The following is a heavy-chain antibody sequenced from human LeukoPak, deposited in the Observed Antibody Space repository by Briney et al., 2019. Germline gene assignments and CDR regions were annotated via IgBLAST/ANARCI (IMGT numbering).Heavy chain of an antibody. V-gene: IGHV1-18*01. CDR3: SRAPLTVTPKNSFDP. D-gene: IGHD4-17*01. Sequence: ASVTVSCKASGYTFTSYGISWVRQAPGQGLEWMGWITAYNGNTNYAQKLQGRVTITTDTSTSTAYMELRSLRSAATAVYYCSRAPLTVTPKNSFDPWGQGKLVTVSS. J-gene: IGHJ5*02. CDR2: ITAYNGNT. CDR1: GYTFTSYG.